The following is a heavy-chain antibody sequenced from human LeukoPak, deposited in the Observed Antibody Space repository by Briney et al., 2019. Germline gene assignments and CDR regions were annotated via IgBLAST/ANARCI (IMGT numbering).Heavy chain of an antibody. CDR1: GFTFSIYS. D-gene: IGHD1-26*01. Sequence: GGSLRLSCAASGFTFSIYSMNWVRQAPGKGLEWVSSISSSSSYIYYADSVKGRFTISRDNAKNSLYLQMNSLRAEDTAVYYCARLTGSDAFDIWGQGTMVTVSS. CDR2: ISSSSSYI. V-gene: IGHV3-21*01. CDR3: ARLTGSDAFDI. J-gene: IGHJ3*02.